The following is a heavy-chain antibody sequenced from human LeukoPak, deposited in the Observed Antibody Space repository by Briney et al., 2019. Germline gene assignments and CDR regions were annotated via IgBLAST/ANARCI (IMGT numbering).Heavy chain of an antibody. Sequence: GGSLRLSCAASGFTFNTHAMSWVRQAPEKGLECVSSLTRTGRTTYYADSVKGPFTISRDNLKNTVYLQMNSLRGEDTAIYYCAKDRPNFHEASGSYYKMKGDFWGQGTLVTVSS. CDR2: LTRTGRTT. CDR3: AKDRPNFHEASGSYYKMKGDF. CDR1: GFTFNTHA. D-gene: IGHD3-10*01. V-gene: IGHV3-23*01. J-gene: IGHJ4*02.